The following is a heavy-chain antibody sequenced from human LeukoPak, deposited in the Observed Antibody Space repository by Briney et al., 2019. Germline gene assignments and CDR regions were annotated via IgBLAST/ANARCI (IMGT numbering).Heavy chain of an antibody. D-gene: IGHD6-13*01. CDR2: ISSDGITT. Sequence: GGSLRLSCATSGFTFSTSWMHWVRQAPGEGLVWVSRISSDGITTTYADSVKGRFTISRDNAKNTLYLQMNSLRVEDTAVFYCARVRSSSWYDYWGQGALVTVSS. CDR1: GFTFSTSW. J-gene: IGHJ4*02. V-gene: IGHV3-74*01. CDR3: ARVRSSSWYDY.